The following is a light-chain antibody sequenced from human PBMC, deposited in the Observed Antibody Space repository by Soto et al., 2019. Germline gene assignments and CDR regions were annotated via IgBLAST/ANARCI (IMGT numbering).Light chain of an antibody. CDR1: QSISSW. Sequence: DIQMTQSPSTLSASVGDRVTITCRASQSISSWLAWYQQKPGKAPKLLIYKASSLESGVPSRFSGSGSGTEFTLTIRSMQTDDFANYYCQQYNSYPWTFGQATKVDI. CDR3: QQYNSYPWT. CDR2: KAS. J-gene: IGKJ1*01. V-gene: IGKV1-5*03.